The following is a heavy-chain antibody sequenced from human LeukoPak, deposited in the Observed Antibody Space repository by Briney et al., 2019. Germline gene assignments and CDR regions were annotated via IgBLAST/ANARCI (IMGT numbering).Heavy chain of an antibody. J-gene: IGHJ6*02. Sequence: ASVKVSCKASGGTFSSYAISWVRQAPGQGLEWMGGIIPIFGTANYARKFQGRVTITADESTSTAYMELSSLRSEDTAVYYCARGMQLLYYYYGMDVWGQGTTVTVSS. CDR2: IIPIFGTA. CDR3: ARGMQLLYYYYGMDV. V-gene: IGHV1-69*13. D-gene: IGHD2-2*01. CDR1: GGTFSSYA.